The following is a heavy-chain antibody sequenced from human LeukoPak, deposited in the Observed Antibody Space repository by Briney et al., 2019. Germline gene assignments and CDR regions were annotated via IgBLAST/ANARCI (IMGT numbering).Heavy chain of an antibody. CDR3: AGELRGGLGGTLGGVFASYYTYYYMDV. J-gene: IGHJ6*03. Sequence: GASVKVSCKASGYTFTKYYIHWVRQAPGQGLEWMGMINPSGGATTYAQRFQGRVTMTGDLSTTTVYMDRRSLRCEHTAVYCAAGELRGGLGGTLGGVFASYYTYYYMDVWGRGTTVTVSS. CDR2: INPSGGAT. D-gene: IGHD3-10*01. V-gene: IGHV1-46*01. CDR1: GYTFTKYY.